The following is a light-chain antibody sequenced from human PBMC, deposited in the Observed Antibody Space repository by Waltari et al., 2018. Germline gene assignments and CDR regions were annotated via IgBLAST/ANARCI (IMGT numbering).Light chain of an antibody. CDR2: DES. CDR1: QSVSKYY. J-gene: IGKJ1*01. Sequence: EIVLTQSPDTLSLSPGDRATVSCRASQSVSKYYLAWYQQKPVQSPRLLIYDESHRAAGIPDRFSGSGSGTDFTLTISGLEPQDIAVYYCQHYGISPRTFGQGTKVEMK. V-gene: IGKV3-20*01. CDR3: QHYGISPRT.